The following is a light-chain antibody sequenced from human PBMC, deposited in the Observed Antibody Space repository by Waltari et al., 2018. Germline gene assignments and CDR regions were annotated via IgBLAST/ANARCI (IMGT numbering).Light chain of an antibody. CDR2: EVS. CDR1: DSDVGAYDF. J-gene: IGLJ1*01. Sequence: QSALTQPASVSGSPGQSITISCSGTDSDVGAYDFVSWYQQHPGKAPHLIIYEVSNRPSGISKRFSASNTGKTASLTISGLQAEDAADYYCSSYTTSSAPGVFGTGTRVTVL. V-gene: IGLV2-14*01. CDR3: SSYTTSSAPGV.